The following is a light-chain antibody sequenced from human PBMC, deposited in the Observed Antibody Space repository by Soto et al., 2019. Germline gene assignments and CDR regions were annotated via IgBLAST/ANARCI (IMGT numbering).Light chain of an antibody. J-gene: IGLJ1*01. V-gene: IGLV2-14*03. CDR3: SSYTSSSTYV. Sequence: QSVLTQPASVSGSPGQSITISCTGTSSDVGGYNFVSWYLQHPGKAPKLMIYDVSNRPSGVPNRFSGSKSGNTASLTISGLQAEDEADYYCSSYTSSSTYVFGPGTKLTVL. CDR2: DVS. CDR1: SSDVGGYNF.